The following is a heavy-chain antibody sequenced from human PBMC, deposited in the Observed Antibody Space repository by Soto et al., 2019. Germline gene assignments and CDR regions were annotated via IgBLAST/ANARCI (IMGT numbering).Heavy chain of an antibody. J-gene: IGHJ6*03. Sequence: QVQLVQSGAEVKKPGASVKVSCKASGYTFTSYDINWVRQATGQGLEWMGWMNPNSGNTGYAQKFQGRVTMTRNTSISTAYMELSSLRSEDTAVYYCARANGYSSGRGGSYYMDVWGKGTTVTVSS. CDR2: MNPNSGNT. CDR3: ARANGYSSGRGGSYYMDV. V-gene: IGHV1-8*01. CDR1: GYTFTSYD. D-gene: IGHD6-25*01.